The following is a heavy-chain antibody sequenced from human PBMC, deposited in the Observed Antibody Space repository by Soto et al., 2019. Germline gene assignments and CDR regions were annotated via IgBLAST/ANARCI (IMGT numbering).Heavy chain of an antibody. CDR2: IYYSGST. Sequence: SETLSLTCTVSGGSISSSSYYWGWIRQPPGKGLEWIGSIYYSGSTYYNPSLKSRVTISVDTSKNQFSLKLSSVTAADTAVYYCASLCPDYGDYEPDYWGQGTLVTVSS. CDR3: ASLCPDYGDYEPDY. V-gene: IGHV4-39*01. D-gene: IGHD4-17*01. CDR1: GGSISSSSYY. J-gene: IGHJ4*02.